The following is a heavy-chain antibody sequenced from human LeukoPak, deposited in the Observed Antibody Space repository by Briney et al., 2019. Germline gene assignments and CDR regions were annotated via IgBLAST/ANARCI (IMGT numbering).Heavy chain of an antibody. J-gene: IGHJ4*02. V-gene: IGHV1-18*01. CDR1: GYTFTSYG. CDR2: ISAYNGNT. Sequence: GASVKVSCKASGYTFTSYGIRWVRQAPGQGLEWMGWISAYNGNTNYAQKLQGRVTMTTDTSTSTAYMELRSLRSDDTAVYYCARGPPVYGGSCYGYWGQGTLVTVSS. D-gene: IGHD2-15*01. CDR3: ARGPPVYGGSCYGY.